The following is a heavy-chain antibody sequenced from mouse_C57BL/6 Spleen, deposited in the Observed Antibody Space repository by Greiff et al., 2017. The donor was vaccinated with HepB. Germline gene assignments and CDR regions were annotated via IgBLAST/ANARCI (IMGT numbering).Heavy chain of an antibody. J-gene: IGHJ1*03. CDR2: IYPGSGST. V-gene: IGHV1-55*01. D-gene: IGHD2-3*01. CDR1: GYTFTSYW. Sequence: VQLQQPGAELVKPGASVKMSCKASGYTFTSYWITWVKQRPGQGLEWIGDIYPGSGSTNYNEKFKSKATLTVDTSSSTAYMQLSSLTSEDSAVYYCARYDGYYHWYFDVWGTGTTVTVSS. CDR3: ARYDGYYHWYFDV.